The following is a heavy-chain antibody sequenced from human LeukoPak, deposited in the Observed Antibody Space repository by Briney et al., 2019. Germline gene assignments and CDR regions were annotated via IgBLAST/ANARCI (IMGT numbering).Heavy chain of an antibody. V-gene: IGHV3-23*01. J-gene: IGHJ4*02. Sequence: GGSLRLSCAASGFTFSSYAMSWVRQAPGKGLEWVSTIGGSGGSTYYADSVKGRFTISRDTAKNTLYLQMSSLRAEDTAVYFCARGGRLGSFDCWGQGILVTVSS. CDR1: GFTFSSYA. D-gene: IGHD7-27*01. CDR2: IGGSGGST. CDR3: ARGGRLGSFDC.